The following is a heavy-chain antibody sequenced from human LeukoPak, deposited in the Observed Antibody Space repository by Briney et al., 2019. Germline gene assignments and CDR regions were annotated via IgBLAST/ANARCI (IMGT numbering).Heavy chain of an antibody. CDR2: INPNSGGT. CDR1: GYTFTVYY. CDR3: ARDSKWFINDYYYGMDV. Sequence: ASVKVSCKASGYTFTVYYMHWVRQAPGQGLEWMGRINPNSGGTNYAQKFQGRVTMTRDTSISTAYMELSRLRSDDTAVYYCARDSKWFINDYYYGMDVWGQGTTVTVSS. D-gene: IGHD3-22*01. J-gene: IGHJ6*02. V-gene: IGHV1-2*06.